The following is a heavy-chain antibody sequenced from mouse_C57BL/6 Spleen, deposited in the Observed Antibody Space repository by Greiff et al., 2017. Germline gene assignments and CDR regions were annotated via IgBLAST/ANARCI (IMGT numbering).Heavy chain of an antibody. CDR1: GYTFTDYY. J-gene: IGHJ2*01. D-gene: IGHD1-1*01. Sequence: SGPVLVKPGASVKMSCKASGYTFTDYYMNWVKQSHGKSLEWIGVINPYNGGTSYNQKFKGKATLTVDKSSSTAYMELNSLTSEDSAVYYCARLKCYGSSYLDYWGQGTTLTVSS. V-gene: IGHV1-19*01. CDR2: INPYNGGT. CDR3: ARLKCYGSSYLDY.